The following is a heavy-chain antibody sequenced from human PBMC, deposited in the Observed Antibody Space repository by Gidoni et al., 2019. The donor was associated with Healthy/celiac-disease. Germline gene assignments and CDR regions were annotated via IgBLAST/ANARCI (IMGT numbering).Heavy chain of an antibody. J-gene: IGHJ6*02. Sequence: QVQLVQSGAEVKKPGASVNVSCTASGYTFTSYAMHWVRQAPGQRLEWTGWINAGNGNTKYSQKFQGRVTITRDTSASTAYMELSSLRSEDTAVYYCASSRRLADGMDVWGQGTTVTVSS. CDR1: GYTFTSYA. CDR3: ASSRRLADGMDV. CDR2: INAGNGNT. D-gene: IGHD6-25*01. V-gene: IGHV1-3*01.